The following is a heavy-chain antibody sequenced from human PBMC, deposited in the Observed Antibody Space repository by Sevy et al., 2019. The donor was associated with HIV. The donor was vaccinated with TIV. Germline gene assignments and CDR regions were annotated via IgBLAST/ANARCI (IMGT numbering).Heavy chain of an antibody. V-gene: IGHV3-30*02. D-gene: IGHD2-8*01. CDR3: ARDRKVLLVVYAIPFDAFDI. Sequence: GGYLRLSCAASGFSFSNHAMHWVRQGPGKGPEWVAFIRNDGSHEYYADSVKGRFTFSRDNSKNTLYLQMNSLRPEDTAVYYRARDRKVLLVVYAIPFDAFDIWGQGTMVTVSS. J-gene: IGHJ3*02. CDR2: IRNDGSHE. CDR1: GFSFSNHA.